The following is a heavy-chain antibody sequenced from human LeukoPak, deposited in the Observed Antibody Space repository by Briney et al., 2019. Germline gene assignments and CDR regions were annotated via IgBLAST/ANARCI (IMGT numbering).Heavy chain of an antibody. D-gene: IGHD4-23*01. CDR2: ISGNGGST. CDR3: AKSPAVDAAFDI. CDR1: GFTFSNFA. J-gene: IGHJ3*02. Sequence: GGSLRLSCAASGFTFSNFAVSWVRQAPGKGLERVSAISGNGGSTYYADSVKGRFTISRDNSKNTLYLQMNSLRAEDTAVYYCAKSPAVDAAFDIWGQGTMVTVSS. V-gene: IGHV3-23*01.